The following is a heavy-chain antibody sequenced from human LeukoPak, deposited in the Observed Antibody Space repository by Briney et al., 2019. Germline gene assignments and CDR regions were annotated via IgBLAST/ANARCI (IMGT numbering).Heavy chain of an antibody. Sequence: GGSLRLSCAASGFTFSSYWMHWVRHTPGKGLMWVSRIKSDGSTIYADSVKGRFTISRDNAKNMVCLQMNSLRAEDTAMYYCARAITYFYGSVTYDWFDPWGQGTLVTVSS. CDR2: IKSDGST. V-gene: IGHV3-74*01. CDR1: GFTFSSYW. CDR3: ARAITYFYGSVTYDWFDP. D-gene: IGHD3-10*01. J-gene: IGHJ5*02.